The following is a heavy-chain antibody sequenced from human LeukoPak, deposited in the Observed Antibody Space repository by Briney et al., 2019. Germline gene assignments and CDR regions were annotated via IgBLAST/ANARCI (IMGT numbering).Heavy chain of an antibody. CDR3: ARHLGGTTLDY. D-gene: IGHD1-7*01. Sequence: SETLSLTCTVSGGSITGYYWNWIRQPPGKGLEWIGYIYYSGSTNYNPSLKSRVTISVDTSKNQFSLKLSSVTAADTAVYYCARHLGGTTLDYWGQGTLVTVSS. V-gene: IGHV4-59*08. J-gene: IGHJ4*02. CDR2: IYYSGST. CDR1: GGSITGYY.